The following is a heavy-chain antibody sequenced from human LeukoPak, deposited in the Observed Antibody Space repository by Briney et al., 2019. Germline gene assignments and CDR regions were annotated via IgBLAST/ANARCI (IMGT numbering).Heavy chain of an antibody. D-gene: IGHD1/OR15-1a*01. CDR1: GFTFSSYW. CDR2: ISSNGDST. Sequence: GGSLRLSCAASGFTFSSYWMHWVRQAPGKGLEWVSAISSNGDSTYYADSVKGRFTISRDNSKNTLDLQMNSLRAEDTAVYYCAKDGITVPCCFDPWGQGTLVTVSS. CDR3: AKDGITVPCCFDP. J-gene: IGHJ5*02. V-gene: IGHV3-23*01.